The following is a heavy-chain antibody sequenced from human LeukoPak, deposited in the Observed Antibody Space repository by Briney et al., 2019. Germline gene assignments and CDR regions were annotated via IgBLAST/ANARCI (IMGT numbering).Heavy chain of an antibody. Sequence: GGSLRLSCSASGFPFSSYAMHWVRQAPGKGLEYVSAISDSGGSTYYADSVKGRFTISRDNSKNTLYLQMNSLRAEDTAGYYCAKVASLCTSTSCVRGGFDYWGQGTLVTVSS. CDR3: AKVASLCTSTSCVRGGFDY. V-gene: IGHV3-64*04. J-gene: IGHJ4*02. CDR1: GFPFSSYA. CDR2: ISDSGGST. D-gene: IGHD2-2*01.